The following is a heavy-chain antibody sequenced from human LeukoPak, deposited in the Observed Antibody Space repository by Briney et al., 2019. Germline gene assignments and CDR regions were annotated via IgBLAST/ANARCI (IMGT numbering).Heavy chain of an antibody. J-gene: IGHJ4*02. CDR3: ARDESTDYDFWSGYYFDY. Sequence: GGSLRLSCAASGFTFSSYSMDWVRQAPGKGLEWVSSISSSSSYIYYADSVKGRSTISRDNAKNSLYLQMNSLRAEDTAVYYCARDESTDYDFWSGYYFDYWGQGTLVTVSS. D-gene: IGHD3-3*01. CDR2: ISSSSSYI. CDR1: GFTFSSYS. V-gene: IGHV3-21*01.